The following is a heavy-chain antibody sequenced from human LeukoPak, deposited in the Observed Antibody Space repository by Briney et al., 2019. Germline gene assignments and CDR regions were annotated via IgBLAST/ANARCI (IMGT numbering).Heavy chain of an antibody. Sequence: PGGSLRLSCVASGFTFRTYWMTWVRQAPGKRLEWVANIKENGSEKYYVDSVKGRFTISRDQAKSSLYLQMDSLRAEDTAVYYCARDRRANYWGQGTLVTVSS. V-gene: IGHV3-7*01. J-gene: IGHJ4*02. CDR3: ARDRRANY. CDR2: IKENGSEK. CDR1: GFTFRTYW.